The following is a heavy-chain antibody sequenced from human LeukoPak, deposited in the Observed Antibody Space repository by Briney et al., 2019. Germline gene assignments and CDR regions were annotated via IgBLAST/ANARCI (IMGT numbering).Heavy chain of an antibody. CDR3: TRDPPPFN. CDR1: GFTLGDYT. CDR2: IRNKGEGSTG. Sequence: GGSLRLSCAVCGFTLGDYTMTWLRQAPGKGLEWVGFIRNKGEGSTGEYAAGVKDKFNGAREDYKSIAYLQMNSLKTEDTAVYYCTRDPPPFNWGQGTLVTVSS. V-gene: IGHV3-49*03. J-gene: IGHJ4*02.